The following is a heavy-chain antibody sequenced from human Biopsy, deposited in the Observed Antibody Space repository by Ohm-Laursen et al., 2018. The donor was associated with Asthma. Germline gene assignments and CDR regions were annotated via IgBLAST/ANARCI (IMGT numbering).Heavy chain of an antibody. D-gene: IGHD3-3*01. J-gene: IGHJ4*02. Sequence: SLRLSCSASGFTFSSYGMHWVRQAPGKGLEWVAVISYDGSNKYYADSVKGRFTISRDNSKNTLYLQMNSLRAEDTAVYYCASQSSGPDFWSGYYYLDYWGQGTLVTVSS. CDR3: ASQSSGPDFWSGYYYLDY. CDR1: GFTFSSYG. CDR2: ISYDGSNK. V-gene: IGHV3-30*03.